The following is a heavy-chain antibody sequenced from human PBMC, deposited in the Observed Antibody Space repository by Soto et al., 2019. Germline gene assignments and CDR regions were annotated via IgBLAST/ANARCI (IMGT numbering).Heavy chain of an antibody. Sequence: EVQLLESGGGLVQPGGSLRLSCAASGFTFSSYAMSWVRQAPGKGLEWVSAISGSGGSTYYADSVKGRFTISRDNSKNTLYRQMTSWGAEDRALNYGAISPPRYDILTGYDYWGQGTLVTVSS. D-gene: IGHD3-9*01. V-gene: IGHV3-23*01. J-gene: IGHJ4*02. CDR2: ISGSGGST. CDR3: AISPPRYDILTGYDY. CDR1: GFTFSSYA.